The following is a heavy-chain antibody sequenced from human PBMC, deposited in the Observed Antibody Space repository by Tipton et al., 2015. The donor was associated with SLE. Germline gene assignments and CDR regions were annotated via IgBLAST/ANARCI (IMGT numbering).Heavy chain of an antibody. V-gene: IGHV4-61*01. J-gene: IGHJ3*02. CDR1: GGSISSSSHF. Sequence: TLSLTCTVSGGSISSSSHFWSWIRQPPGKGLEWIGYIYYSGSTNYNPSLKSRVTISVDTSKNQFSLKLSSVTAADTAVYYCARDRGYDAFDIWGQGTMVTVSS. CDR2: IYYSGST. D-gene: IGHD3-16*01. CDR3: ARDRGYDAFDI.